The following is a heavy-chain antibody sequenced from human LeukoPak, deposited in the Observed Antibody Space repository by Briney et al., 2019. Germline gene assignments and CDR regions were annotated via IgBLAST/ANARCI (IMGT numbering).Heavy chain of an antibody. CDR1: GFTFSSYG. CDR2: IRYDGSNK. Sequence: PGGSLRLSCAASGFTFSSYGMHWVRQAPGKGLEWVAFIRYDGSNKYYADSVKGRFTISRDNSKNTLYLQMNSLRAEDTAVYYCANIVVVAARFDYWGQGTLVTVSS. V-gene: IGHV3-30*02. D-gene: IGHD2-15*01. J-gene: IGHJ4*02. CDR3: ANIVVVAARFDY.